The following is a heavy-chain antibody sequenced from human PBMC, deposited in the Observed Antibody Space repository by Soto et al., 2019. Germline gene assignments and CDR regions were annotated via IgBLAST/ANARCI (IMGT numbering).Heavy chain of an antibody. J-gene: IGHJ2*01. CDR3: AGGGHWYFDL. D-gene: IGHD5-12*01. Sequence: GGSLRLSCAASGFMLSNYWMAWVRQAPGKGLEWVANIREDGGERYYVDSVEGRFTISRDNTKNSLYLQTSSLRVEDTAVYYCAGGGHWYFDLWGRGTLVTVSS. CDR2: IREDGGER. CDR1: GFMLSNYW. V-gene: IGHV3-7*05.